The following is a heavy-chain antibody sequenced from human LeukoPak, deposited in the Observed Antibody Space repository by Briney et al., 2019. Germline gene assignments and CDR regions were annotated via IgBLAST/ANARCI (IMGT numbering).Heavy chain of an antibody. D-gene: IGHD2-2*01. V-gene: IGHV3-21*01. CDR3: AGDLDPRYCSSTSCYPIDP. CDR1: GFTFSSYS. CDR2: ISSSSSYI. Sequence: GGPLRLSCAASGFTFSSYSMNWVRQAPGRGLEWVSSISSSSSYIYYADSVKGRFTISRDNAKNSLCLQMNSLRAEDTAVYYCAGDLDPRYCSSTSCYPIDPWGQGTLVTVSS. J-gene: IGHJ5*02.